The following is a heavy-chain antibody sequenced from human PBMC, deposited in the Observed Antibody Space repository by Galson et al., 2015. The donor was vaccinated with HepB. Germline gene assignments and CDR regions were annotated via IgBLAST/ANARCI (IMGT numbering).Heavy chain of an antibody. D-gene: IGHD6-19*01. V-gene: IGHV3-30*18. Sequence: SLRLSCAASGFTFSNYGMHWVRQAPGKGLEWVAVILYDGSNKYYADSVKGRFTLSRDNSKNTLYLQMNSLRAEDTALYYCAKDPYLYSALAGTMAGFDYWGQGTLVTVSS. J-gene: IGHJ4*02. CDR3: AKDPYLYSALAGTMAGFDY. CDR2: ILYDGSNK. CDR1: GFTFSNYG.